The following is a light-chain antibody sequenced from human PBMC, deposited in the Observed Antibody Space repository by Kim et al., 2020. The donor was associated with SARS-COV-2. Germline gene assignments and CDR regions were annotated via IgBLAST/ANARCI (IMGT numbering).Light chain of an antibody. J-gene: IGKJ1*01. CDR3: QQSYSTPRT. CDR1: QNSDHF. CDR2: APS. Sequence: SVGDRVTITCRSSQNSDHFVNWYQQRPGKAPNLLIYAPSSLQSGVPSRFSGSGSGTDFTLTIGSLQPEDFATYYCQQSYSTPRTFGQGTKVDIK. V-gene: IGKV1-39*01.